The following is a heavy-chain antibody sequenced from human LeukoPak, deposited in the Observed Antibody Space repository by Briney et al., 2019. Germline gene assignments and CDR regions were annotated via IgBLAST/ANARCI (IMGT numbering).Heavy chain of an antibody. Sequence: SGTLSLTCTVSSGSISSSTWWSWVRQPPGKGLGCIGEIHHSGTTNYNPSLKSRVTISIDKSKNQFSLKLNSVTAADTAVYYCARAFLVGYSPEEYFFDYWGQGNLVTVSS. D-gene: IGHD2-15*01. CDR2: IHHSGTT. CDR3: ARAFLVGYSPEEYFFDY. CDR1: SGSISSSTW. J-gene: IGHJ4*02. V-gene: IGHV4-4*02.